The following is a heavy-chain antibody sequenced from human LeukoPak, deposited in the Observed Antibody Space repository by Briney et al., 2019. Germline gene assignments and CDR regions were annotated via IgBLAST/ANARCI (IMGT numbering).Heavy chain of an antibody. J-gene: IGHJ4*02. CDR3: ARSYSSGWYYFDY. D-gene: IGHD6-19*01. CDR1: GGSISTYY. CDR2: MYYSGIT. Sequence: PSETLSLTCTVSGGSISTYYWSWSRQPPGKGLEWIGYMYYSGITNYNPSLKTRVTISVDTSKNQFSLKLSSVTAADTAVYYCARSYSSGWYYFDYWGQGTLVTVSS. V-gene: IGHV4-59*08.